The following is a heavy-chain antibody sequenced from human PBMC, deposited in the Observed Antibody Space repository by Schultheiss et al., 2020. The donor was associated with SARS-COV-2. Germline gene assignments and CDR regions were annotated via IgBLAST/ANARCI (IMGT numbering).Heavy chain of an antibody. J-gene: IGHJ5*02. V-gene: IGHV4-34*01. CDR3: ARADLQNWFDP. CDR2: INHSGST. CDR1: GGSFSGYY. Sequence: SETLSLTCAVYGGSFSGYYWSWIRQPPGKGLEWIGEINHSGSTYYNPSLKSRVTISVDTSKNQFSLKLSSVTAVDTAVYYCARADLQNWFDPWGQGTLVTVSS.